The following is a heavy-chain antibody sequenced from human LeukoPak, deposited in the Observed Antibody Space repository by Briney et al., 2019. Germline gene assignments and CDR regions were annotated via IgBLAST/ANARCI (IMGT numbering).Heavy chain of an antibody. J-gene: IGHJ4*02. V-gene: IGHV1-46*01. CDR2: INHSGGST. CDR1: GYTFTNHY. Sequence: SVKVSCKASGYTFTNHYIHWVRQAPGQGLEWMGNINHSGGSTTYAQRFQDRVLMTGDTSTSSVYMELSSLRSEDTAIYYCAREMPRTYYFDYWGQGTLVTAPS. D-gene: IGHD1-14*01. CDR3: AREMPRTYYFDY.